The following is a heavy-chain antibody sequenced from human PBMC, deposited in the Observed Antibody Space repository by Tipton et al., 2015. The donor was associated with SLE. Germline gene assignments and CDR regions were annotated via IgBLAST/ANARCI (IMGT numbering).Heavy chain of an antibody. D-gene: IGHD6-19*01. CDR3: ARERYSRGSI. CDR2: ISYDGSNK. CDR1: GFTFSSYA. Sequence: SLRLSCAASGFTFSSYAMHWVRQAPGKGLEWVAVISYDGSNKYYADSVKGRFTISRDNAKNSLYLQMNSLRAEDTAVYYCARERYSRGSIWGQGIMVTVSS. J-gene: IGHJ3*02. V-gene: IGHV3-30*04.